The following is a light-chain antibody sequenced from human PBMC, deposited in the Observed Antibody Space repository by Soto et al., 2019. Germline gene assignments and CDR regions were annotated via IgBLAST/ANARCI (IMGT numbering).Light chain of an antibody. CDR1: SSNIGSNT. Sequence: QSVLTQPPSASGTPGQRVSISCSGSSSNIGSNTVNWYQQLPGTAPKLVIYSNNQRPSGVPDRFSGSKSGTSASLAISGLQSEDEADYYCAAWDDSLNGYYVFGTGTKATVL. CDR2: SNN. J-gene: IGLJ1*01. CDR3: AAWDDSLNGYYV. V-gene: IGLV1-44*01.